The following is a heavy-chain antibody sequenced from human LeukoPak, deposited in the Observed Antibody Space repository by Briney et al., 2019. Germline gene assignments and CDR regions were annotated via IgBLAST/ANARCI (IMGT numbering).Heavy chain of an antibody. J-gene: IGHJ1*01. Sequence: GGSLRLSCAASGFTFSSYSMNWVRQAPGKGLEWVSAISGSGGSTYYADSVKGRFTISRDNSKNTLYLQMNSLRAEDTAVYYCAKEGSSSWQPEYFQHWGQGTLVTVSS. CDR2: ISGSGGST. V-gene: IGHV3-23*01. CDR1: GFTFSSYS. D-gene: IGHD6-13*01. CDR3: AKEGSSSWQPEYFQH.